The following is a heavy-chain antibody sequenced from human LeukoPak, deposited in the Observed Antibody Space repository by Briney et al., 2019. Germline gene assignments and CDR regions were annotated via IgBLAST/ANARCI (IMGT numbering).Heavy chain of an antibody. D-gene: IGHD3-10*02. J-gene: IGHJ6*04. Sequence: PGGSLRLSCAASGFTFSSYWMHWVRQAPGKGLVWVSRINSDGSSTSYADSVKGRFTISRDNAKNSLYLQMNSLRAEDTAVYYCAELGITMIGGVGGKGTTVTISS. CDR3: AELGITMIGGV. V-gene: IGHV3-74*01. CDR2: INSDGSST. CDR1: GFTFSSYW.